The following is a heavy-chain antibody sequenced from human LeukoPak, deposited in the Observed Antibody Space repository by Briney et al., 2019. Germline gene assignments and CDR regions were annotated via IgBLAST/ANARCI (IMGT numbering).Heavy chain of an antibody. Sequence: ASVKVSCKASGGTFSSYAISWVRQAPGQGLEWMGWINTNTGNPTYAQGFTGRFVFSLDTSVSTAYLQISSLKAEDTAVYYCARVREPRRIAPLDYWGQGTLVTVSS. CDR1: GGTFSSYA. CDR2: INTNTGNP. J-gene: IGHJ4*02. D-gene: IGHD6-13*01. CDR3: ARVREPRRIAPLDY. V-gene: IGHV7-4-1*02.